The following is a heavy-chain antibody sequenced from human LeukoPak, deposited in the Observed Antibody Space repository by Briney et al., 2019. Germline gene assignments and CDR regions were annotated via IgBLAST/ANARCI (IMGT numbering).Heavy chain of an antibody. CDR2: ISAYNGNT. Sequence: GASVKVSCKASGYTFTSYGISWVRQAPGQGLEWMGWISAYNGNTNYAQKLQGRVTMTADTSTSTAYMELRSLRSDDTAVYYCARNSSGWYGDWFDPWGQGTLVTVSS. CDR1: GYTFTSYG. D-gene: IGHD6-19*01. J-gene: IGHJ5*02. CDR3: ARNSSGWYGDWFDP. V-gene: IGHV1-18*01.